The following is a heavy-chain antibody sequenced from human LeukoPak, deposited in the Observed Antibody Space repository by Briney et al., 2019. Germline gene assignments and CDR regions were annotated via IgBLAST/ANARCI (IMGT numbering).Heavy chain of an antibody. J-gene: IGHJ6*02. CDR1: GGSISSGGYS. V-gene: IGHV4-30-2*01. D-gene: IGHD3-10*01. Sequence: SETLSLTCAVSGGSISSGGYSWSWIRQPPGKGLEWIGYIYHSGSTYYNPSLKSRVTISVDRSKNQFSLKLSSVTAADMAVYYCARSFFGEDYHYGMDVWGQGTTVTVSS. CDR2: IYHSGST. CDR3: ARSFFGEDYHYGMDV.